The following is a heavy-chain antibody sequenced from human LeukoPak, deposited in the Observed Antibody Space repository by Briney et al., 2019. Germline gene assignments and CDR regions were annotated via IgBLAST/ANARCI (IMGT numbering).Heavy chain of an antibody. CDR1: GGSINPHY. CDR2: IYYTGST. D-gene: IGHD3-22*01. CDR3: ARLLTVIDEKYVAFDI. Sequence: SETLSLTCSVSGGSINPHYWSWIRQPPGKGLEWIGFIYYTGSTTYNPSLNSRVTISLDTSKNHFFLRLSSVTAADTAVYYCARLLTVIDEKYVAFDIWGQGTTVTVSS. J-gene: IGHJ3*02. V-gene: IGHV4-59*11.